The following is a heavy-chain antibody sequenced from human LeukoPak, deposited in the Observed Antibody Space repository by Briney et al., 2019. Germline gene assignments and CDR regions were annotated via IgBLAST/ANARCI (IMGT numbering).Heavy chain of an antibody. CDR1: GGSISSSSYY. V-gene: IGHV4-39*07. Sequence: SETLSLTCTVSGGSISSSSYYWGWIRQPPGKGLEWIGSIYYSGSTYYNPSLKSRVTISVDTAKNQFSLKLSSVTAADTAVYYCARGAYDFWSGYYYPGYYYYMDVWGKGTTVTVSS. CDR3: ARGAYDFWSGYYYPGYYYYMDV. CDR2: IYYSGST. D-gene: IGHD3-3*01. J-gene: IGHJ6*03.